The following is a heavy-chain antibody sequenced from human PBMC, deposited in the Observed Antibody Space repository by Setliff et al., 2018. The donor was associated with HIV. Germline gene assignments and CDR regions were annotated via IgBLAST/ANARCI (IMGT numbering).Heavy chain of an antibody. CDR1: GYTFIDYY. J-gene: IGHJ4*02. CDR2: IMPMLGTA. D-gene: IGHD3-22*01. V-gene: IGHV1-69*11. Sequence: SVKVSCKASGYTFIDYYMHWVRQAPGQGLEWMGKIMPMLGTANYAQKFQGRVTITADESTSTVYMEVNSLRFEDTAVYYCARHASTWYYDTSGPHFDYWGQGTLVTVSS. CDR3: ARHASTWYYDTSGPHFDY.